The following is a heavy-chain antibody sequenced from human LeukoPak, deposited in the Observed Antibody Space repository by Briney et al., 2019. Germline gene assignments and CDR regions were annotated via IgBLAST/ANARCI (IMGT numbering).Heavy chain of an antibody. D-gene: IGHD5-24*01. CDR2: IRYDGSNK. CDR1: GFTFSSYG. J-gene: IGHJ3*02. Sequence: PGGSLRLSCAASGFTFSSYGMHWVRQAPGKGLEWVAFIRYDGSNKYYADSVKGRFTISRDNSKNTLYPQMNSLRAEDTAVYYCAKDHVATISAFDIWGQGTMVIVSS. CDR3: AKDHVATISAFDI. V-gene: IGHV3-30*02.